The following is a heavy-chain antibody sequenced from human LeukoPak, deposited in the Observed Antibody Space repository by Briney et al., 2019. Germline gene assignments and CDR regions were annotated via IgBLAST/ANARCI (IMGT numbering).Heavy chain of an antibody. V-gene: IGHV3-23*01. CDR1: GFTFSSYA. CDR2: ISGSGGST. CDR3: AKKTLSRYYFDY. J-gene: IGHJ4*02. Sequence: GESLRLSCAASGFTFSSYAMSWVRQAPGKGLEWVSAISGSGGSTYYADSVKGRFTISRDNSKNTLYLQMNSLRAEDTAVYYCAKKTLSRYYFDYWGQGTLVTVSS.